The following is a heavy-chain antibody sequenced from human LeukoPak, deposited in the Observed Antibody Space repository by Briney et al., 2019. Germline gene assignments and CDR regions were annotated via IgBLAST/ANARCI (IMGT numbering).Heavy chain of an antibody. V-gene: IGHV3-43D*03. CDR3: AKDFQSEGYYFDY. J-gene: IGHJ4*02. CDR2: ISWDGGST. CDR1: GFTFDDYA. Sequence: GGSLRLSCAASGFTFDDYAMHWVRQAPGKGLEWVSLISWDGGSTYYADSVKGRFTISRDNSKNSLYLQMNSLRAEDTALYYCAKDFQSEGYYFDYWGQGTLVTVSS.